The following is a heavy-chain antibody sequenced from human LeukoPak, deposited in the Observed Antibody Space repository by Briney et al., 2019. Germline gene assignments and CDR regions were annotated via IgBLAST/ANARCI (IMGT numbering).Heavy chain of an antibody. Sequence: PGGSLRLSCAASGFTFSSHGMSWVRQAPGKGLEWVSAISGSGDSTYYADSVKGHFTISRDNSKNTLYLQMNSLRAEDTAVYYCAKDTSGYYWLYYYYYMDVWGKGTTVTISS. CDR3: AKDTSGYYWLYYYYYMDV. CDR1: GFTFSSHG. V-gene: IGHV3-23*01. J-gene: IGHJ6*03. D-gene: IGHD3-22*01. CDR2: ISGSGDST.